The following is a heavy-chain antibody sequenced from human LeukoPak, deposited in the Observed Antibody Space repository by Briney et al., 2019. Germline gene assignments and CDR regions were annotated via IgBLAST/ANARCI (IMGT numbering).Heavy chain of an antibody. Sequence: GGSLRLSCAASGFTFSSYSMNWVRQAPGKGLEWVSSISSSSSYIYYADSVKGRFTISRDNAKNSLYLRMNSLRAEDTAVYYCARGPVWSGYYNIDYWGQGTLVTVSS. CDR3: ARGPVWSGYYNIDY. V-gene: IGHV3-21*01. D-gene: IGHD3-3*01. J-gene: IGHJ4*02. CDR1: GFTFSSYS. CDR2: ISSSSSYI.